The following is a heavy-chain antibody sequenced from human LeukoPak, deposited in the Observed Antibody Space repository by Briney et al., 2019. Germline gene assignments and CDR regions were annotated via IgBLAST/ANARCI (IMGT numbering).Heavy chain of an antibody. CDR2: INPSSGGT. CDR3: LSRGSSGWYEGGFEY. Sequence: ASVKVSCKASGYTFIDYYMHWVRQAPGQGLEWMGWINPSSGGTNYAQKFQGRVTMTRDTSINTAYMELSRLRSDDTAVYYCLSRGSSGWYEGGFEYSGQGNLVTVSS. D-gene: IGHD6-19*01. J-gene: IGHJ4*02. V-gene: IGHV1-2*02. CDR1: GYTFIDYY.